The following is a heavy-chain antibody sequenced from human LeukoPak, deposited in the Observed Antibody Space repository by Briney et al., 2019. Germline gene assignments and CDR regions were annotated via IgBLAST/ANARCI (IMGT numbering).Heavy chain of an antibody. CDR2: IWYDGSNK. D-gene: IGHD6-13*01. CDR3: ARGGYGSSWFYYYYGMDV. Sequence: GGSLRLSCAASGFTFSSYGMHWVRQAPGKGLEWVAVIWYDGSNKYYADSVKGRFTISRDNSKNTLYLQMNSLRAEDTAVYYCARGGYGSSWFYYYYGMDVWGQGTTVTVSS. J-gene: IGHJ6*02. CDR1: GFTFSSYG. V-gene: IGHV3-33*01.